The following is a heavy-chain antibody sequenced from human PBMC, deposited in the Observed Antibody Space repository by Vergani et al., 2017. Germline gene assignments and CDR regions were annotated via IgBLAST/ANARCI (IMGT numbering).Heavy chain of an antibody. D-gene: IGHD4-11*01. CDR2: IDHTGRP. CDR1: GGSFTSYH. Sequence: QVQLQQWGGGLLKPSETLSLTCVVNGGSFTSYHWTWIRQSPGAGLEWVGVIDHTGRPDYNPSLKSRLTMSVDKSRNQFSLTLNSVTATDTAIYFCARVNTETNGHLYYYYYMDVWGQGTAVTVS. J-gene: IGHJ6*03. V-gene: IGHV4-34*01. CDR3: ARVNTETNGHLYYYYYMDV.